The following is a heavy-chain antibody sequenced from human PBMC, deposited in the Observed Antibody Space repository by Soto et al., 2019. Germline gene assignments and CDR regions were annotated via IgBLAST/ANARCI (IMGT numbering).Heavy chain of an antibody. CDR2: VNPHTGGT. CDR3: ARVMAYEQQLVPFDY. V-gene: IGHV1-2*02. CDR1: GYTFIGYY. J-gene: IGHJ4*02. Sequence: QVQLVQSGAEVKKPGASVKVSCKTSGYTFIGYYLNWVLQAPGQGLEWMGWVNPHTGGTHYAQKFDGRVTMTRDTSTYTAYMELSGLKFDDTATYFCARVMAYEQQLVPFDYWGQGTLVTVSS. D-gene: IGHD6-13*01.